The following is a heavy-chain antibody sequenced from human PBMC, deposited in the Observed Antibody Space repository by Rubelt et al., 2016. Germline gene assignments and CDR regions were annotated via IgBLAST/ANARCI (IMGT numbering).Heavy chain of an antibody. J-gene: IGHJ4*02. CDR1: GGSISSSSYY. CDR3: ARGLYCSTSCSTGDF. Sequence: QLQLQESGPGLVKPSETLSLTSTVSGGSISSSSYYWGWIRQPPGKGLEWIGSIYYSGSTYYNPSLRGRVTISVDTSKNQFSLRLSSVTAADTAVYYCARGLYCSTSCSTGDFWGQGTLVTVSS. CDR2: IYYSGST. V-gene: IGHV4-39*01. D-gene: IGHD2-2*01.